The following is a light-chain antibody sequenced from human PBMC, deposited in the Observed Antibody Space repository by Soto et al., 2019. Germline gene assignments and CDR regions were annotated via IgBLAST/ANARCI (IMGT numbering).Light chain of an antibody. CDR2: GAS. CDR3: QQYNTWLFT. CDR1: QSISSN. V-gene: IGKV3-15*01. J-gene: IGKJ4*01. Sequence: EIVMTQSPATLSVSPGERVTLSCRASQSISSNLAWYQQKPGQSPRLLIYGASTRATGIPARFSGSGSGTEFTLTISSLQSGDFAVYYCQQYNTWLFTFGGGTKVEIK.